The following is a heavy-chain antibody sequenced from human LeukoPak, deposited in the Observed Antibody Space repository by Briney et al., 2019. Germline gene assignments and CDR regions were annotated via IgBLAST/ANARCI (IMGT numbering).Heavy chain of an antibody. CDR3: ARGGMGIFGVVISSYYYYYGMDV. CDR1: GYTFTSYD. CDR2: MNPNSGNT. D-gene: IGHD3-3*01. Sequence: ASVKVSCKASGYTFTSYDINWVRQATGQGLEWMGWMNPNSGNTGYAQKFQGRVTMTRNTSISTAYMELSSLRSEDTAVYYCARGGMGIFGVVISSYYYYYGMDVWGQGTTVTAS. V-gene: IGHV1-8*01. J-gene: IGHJ6*02.